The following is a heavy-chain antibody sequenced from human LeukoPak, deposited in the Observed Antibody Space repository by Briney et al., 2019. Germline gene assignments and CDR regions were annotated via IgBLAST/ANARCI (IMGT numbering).Heavy chain of an antibody. J-gene: IGHJ5*02. Sequence: SETLSLTCTVSGASISSYYWSWIRQPPGKGLEWIAFIYSSGDINYNPSLRSRAPISLDTSKNLCSLRLTSVTAADTAVYYCARHVIYSGGYSYWFDPWGLGTLVTVSS. D-gene: IGHD1-26*01. V-gene: IGHV4-59*08. CDR2: IYSSGDI. CDR1: GASISSYY. CDR3: ARHVIYSGGYSYWFDP.